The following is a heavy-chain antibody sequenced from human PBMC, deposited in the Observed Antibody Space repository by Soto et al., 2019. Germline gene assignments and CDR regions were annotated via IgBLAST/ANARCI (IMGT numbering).Heavy chain of an antibody. CDR2: IYYSGST. CDR3: ARQGEPSYYFDY. CDR1: GGSISSSSYY. J-gene: IGHJ4*02. D-gene: IGHD6-6*01. V-gene: IGHV4-39*01. Sequence: SETLSLTCTVSGGSISSSSYYWGWIRQPPGKGLEWIGSIYYSGSTYYNPSLKSRVTISVDTSKNQFSLKLSSVTAADTAVYYCARQGEPSYYFDYWGQGTLVTVSS.